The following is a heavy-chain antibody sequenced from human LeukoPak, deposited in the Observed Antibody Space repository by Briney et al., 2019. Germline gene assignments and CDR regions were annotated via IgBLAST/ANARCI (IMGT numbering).Heavy chain of an antibody. CDR1: GFTFSSYS. Sequence: GGSLRLSCAASGFTFSSYSMTWVSQAQGKGLVGVSSISSSSSYIYYADSVKGRFTIYRDNAKTSLYLQMNRLRAEDTAVYYCARVEAAAGLSGAYYYYGMDVWGQGTTVTVSS. CDR3: ARVEAAAGLSGAYYYYGMDV. D-gene: IGHD6-13*01. CDR2: ISSSSSYI. J-gene: IGHJ6*02. V-gene: IGHV3-21*01.